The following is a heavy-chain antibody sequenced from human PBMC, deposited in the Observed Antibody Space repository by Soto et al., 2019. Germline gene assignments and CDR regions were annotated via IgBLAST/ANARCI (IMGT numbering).Heavy chain of an antibody. J-gene: IGHJ5*02. CDR1: GGSISSSSYY. Sequence: SETLSLTCTVSGGSISSSSYYWGWIRQPPGKGLEWIGSIYYSGSTYYNPSLKSRVTISVDTSKNQFSLKLSSVTAADTAVYYCARRDGATLRWFDPWGQGTLVTVSS. CDR3: ARRDGATLRWFDP. V-gene: IGHV4-39*01. D-gene: IGHD1-26*01. CDR2: IYYSGST.